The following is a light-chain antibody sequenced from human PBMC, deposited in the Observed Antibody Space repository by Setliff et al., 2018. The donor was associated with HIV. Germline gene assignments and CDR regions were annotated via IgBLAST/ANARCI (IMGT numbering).Light chain of an antibody. CDR2: DVT. CDR3: CSFANSYTSLYV. J-gene: IGLJ1*01. CDR1: GSDVGGYNY. V-gene: IGLV2-11*02. Sequence: QSALAQPRSVSGSPGQSVTISCTGTGSDVGGYNYVSWYQQHPGKAPKLIVSDVTKRPSGVPNRFSGSKSGNTASLTISGLQAEDEADYYCCSFANSYTSLYVFGTGTKVTVL.